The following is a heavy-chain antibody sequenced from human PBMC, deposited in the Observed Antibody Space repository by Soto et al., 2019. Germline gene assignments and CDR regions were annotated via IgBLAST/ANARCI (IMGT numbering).Heavy chain of an antibody. D-gene: IGHD3-22*01. J-gene: IGHJ1*01. Sequence: GGSLRLPCAASGFTFSSYAMSWVRQAPGKGLEWVSAISGSGGSTYYADSVKGRFTISRDNSKNTLYLQMNSLRAEDTAVYYCAKWDRNYYDSSGYSGYFQHWGQGTLVTVSS. CDR1: GFTFSSYA. CDR2: ISGSGGST. V-gene: IGHV3-23*01. CDR3: AKWDRNYYDSSGYSGYFQH.